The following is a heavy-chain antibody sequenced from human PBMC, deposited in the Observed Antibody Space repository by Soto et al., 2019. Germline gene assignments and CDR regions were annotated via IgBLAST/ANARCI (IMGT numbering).Heavy chain of an antibody. D-gene: IGHD3-22*01. Sequence: ASVKVSCKASGYTFTSYAMHWVRPAPGQRLEWMGWINAGNGNTKYSPKFQGRVTITRDTSASTAYMELSSLRSEETAVYYCARGIENYYDSSGPVPVWYYYGMDVWGQGTTVTVSS. CDR3: ARGIENYYDSSGPVPVWYYYGMDV. J-gene: IGHJ6*02. CDR2: INAGNGNT. V-gene: IGHV1-3*01. CDR1: GYTFTSYA.